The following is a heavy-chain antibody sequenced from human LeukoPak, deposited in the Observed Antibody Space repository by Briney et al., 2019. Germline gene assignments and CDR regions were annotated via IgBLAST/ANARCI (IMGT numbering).Heavy chain of an antibody. CDR3: ARDLVTVTKGFDI. V-gene: IGHV4-59*11. CDR2: ISYIGTT. Sequence: SETLSLTCAVSGDSFSSHYWTWIRQPPGRGLEWIGYISYIGTTNYNPSLKSRVTISIDTSENQFSLKLSSVTTADTAVYYCARDLVTVTKGFDIWGLGTMVSVSS. D-gene: IGHD4-17*01. J-gene: IGHJ3*02. CDR1: GDSFSSHY.